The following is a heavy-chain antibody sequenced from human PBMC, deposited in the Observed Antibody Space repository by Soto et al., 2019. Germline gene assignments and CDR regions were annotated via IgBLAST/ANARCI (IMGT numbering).Heavy chain of an antibody. CDR1: GFTFSNFG. V-gene: IGHV3-30*18. Sequence: GGSLRLSCAASGFTFSNFGMHWVRQAPGKGLEWVSVISYDGTNTYYADSVKGRFTISRDKSKNTLYLQMNSLRAEDTAVYYCAKSYTATTWGFDSWGQGTLVTVSS. CDR2: ISYDGTNT. D-gene: IGHD4-17*01. J-gene: IGHJ4*02. CDR3: AKSYTATTWGFDS.